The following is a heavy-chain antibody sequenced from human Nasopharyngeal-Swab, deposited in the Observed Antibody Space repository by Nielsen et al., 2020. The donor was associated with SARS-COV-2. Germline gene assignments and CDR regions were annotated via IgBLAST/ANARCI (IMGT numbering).Heavy chain of an antibody. J-gene: IGHJ4*02. D-gene: IGHD1-26*01. CDR3: AKDLAKYSGSYFDY. V-gene: IGHV3-23*01. CDR1: GFTFSYYA. Sequence: GESLKISCADTGFTFSYYAMNWVRQAPGKGLEWVSGISDGGGSTSYADSAKGRFTISRDNSKNTLYLQMNSLRAEDTAVYYCAKDLAKYSGSYFDYWGQGTLVTVSS. CDR2: ISDGGGST.